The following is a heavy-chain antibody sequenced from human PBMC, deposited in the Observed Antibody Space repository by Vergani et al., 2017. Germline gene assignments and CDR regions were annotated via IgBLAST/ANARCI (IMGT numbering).Heavy chain of an antibody. V-gene: IGHV3-30*02. D-gene: IGHD6-19*01. J-gene: IGHJ4*02. CDR1: GFTLSNYD. Sequence: QVQLVESGGGVVQRGGSLRLSCATSGFTLSNYDMQWIRQGPGKGLEFVAFIQFDGSNQYYADSVKGRFTLSRDNSKNTLFLQMNSLRPEDTAVYYCARDTVTGSRYFDYWGQGTLVIVSS. CDR2: IQFDGSNQ. CDR3: ARDTVTGSRYFDY.